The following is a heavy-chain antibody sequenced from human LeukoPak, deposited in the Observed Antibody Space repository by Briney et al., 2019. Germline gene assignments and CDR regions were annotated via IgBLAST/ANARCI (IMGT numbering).Heavy chain of an antibody. V-gene: IGHV4-61*02. CDR1: GGSISSGSYY. CDR3: ARGDWFGTPFDP. J-gene: IGHJ5*02. Sequence: SETLSLTCTVSGGSISSGSYYWSWIRQPAGKGLEWIGRIYTSGSTNYNPSLKSRVTISVDTSKNQFSLKLSSVTAADTAVYYCARGDWFGTPFDPWGQGTLVTVSS. CDR2: IYTSGST. D-gene: IGHD3/OR15-3a*01.